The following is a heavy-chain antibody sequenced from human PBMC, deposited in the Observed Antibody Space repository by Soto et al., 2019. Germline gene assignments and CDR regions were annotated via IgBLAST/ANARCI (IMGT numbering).Heavy chain of an antibody. CDR3: ASAYGDYALGYWFDP. Sequence: SETLSLTCTVSGGSISSSSYYWGWIRQPPGKGLEWIGSIYYSGSTYYNPSLKSRVTISVDTSKNQFSLKLSSVTAADTAVYYCASAYGDYALGYWFDPWGQGTLVT. CDR2: IYYSGST. CDR1: GGSISSSSYY. V-gene: IGHV4-39*07. J-gene: IGHJ5*02. D-gene: IGHD4-17*01.